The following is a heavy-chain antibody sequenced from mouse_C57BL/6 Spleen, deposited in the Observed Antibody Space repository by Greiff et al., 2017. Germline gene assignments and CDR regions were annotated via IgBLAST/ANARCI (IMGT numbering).Heavy chain of an antibody. CDR1: GFTFSSYG. V-gene: IGHV5-6*01. Sequence: EVQRVESGGDLVKPGGSLKLSCAASGFTFSSYGMSWVRQTPDKRLEWVATISSGGSYTYYPDSVKGRFTIAIDNDKNTLYLQMSSLKSEDTAMYYCARQAYGSYGYFDVWGTGTTVTVSS. CDR3: ARQAYGSYGYFDV. CDR2: ISSGGSYT. J-gene: IGHJ1*03. D-gene: IGHD2-1*01.